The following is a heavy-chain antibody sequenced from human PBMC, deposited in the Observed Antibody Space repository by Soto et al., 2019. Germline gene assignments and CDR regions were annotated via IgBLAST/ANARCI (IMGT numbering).Heavy chain of an antibody. CDR3: ARHLYYDNDESPSDF. Sequence: HLRLQESGPRLVRPSETLSLTCSVSGDSIATTSYFWGWVRQPPGKGLEWIGSVFNSGSTYYNPSLKSRVTVSVDTSRNQFSLKLSAVTGADTATYFCARHLYYDNDESPSDFWGQGILVTVSS. CDR2: VFNSGST. CDR1: GDSIATTSYF. J-gene: IGHJ4*02. D-gene: IGHD3-22*01. V-gene: IGHV4-39*01.